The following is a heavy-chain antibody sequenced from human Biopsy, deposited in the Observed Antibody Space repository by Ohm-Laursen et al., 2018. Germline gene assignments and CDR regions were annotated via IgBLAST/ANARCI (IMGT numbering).Heavy chain of an antibody. V-gene: IGHV3-9*01. CDR3: VKDTNWNYVWDRPGATKGMDV. Sequence: SLRLSCTATGFSFADFAMHWVRQSPGKGLEWVAGIDWNSRNINYGDSVKGRFSVSRDNAKNSLYLQMNSLRGEDTALYYCVKDTNWNYVWDRPGATKGMDVWGQGTTVTVSS. D-gene: IGHD1-7*01. J-gene: IGHJ6*02. CDR2: IDWNSRNI. CDR1: GFSFADFA.